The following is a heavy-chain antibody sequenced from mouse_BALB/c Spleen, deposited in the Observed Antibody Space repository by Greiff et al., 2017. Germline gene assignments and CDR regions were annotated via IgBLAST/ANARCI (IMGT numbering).Heavy chain of an antibody. CDR1: GFTFNDYY. Sequence: VQLKESGAELVRSGASVKLSCTASGFTFNDYYMHWVKQRPEQGLEWIGWIDPEYGDTEYAPKFQGKATMTADTSSNTAYLQLSSLTSEDTAVYYCGACGYAFAYWGQGTLVTVSA. D-gene: IGHD2-2*01. V-gene: IGHV14-4*02. CDR3: GACGYAFAY. CDR2: IDPEYGDT. J-gene: IGHJ3*01.